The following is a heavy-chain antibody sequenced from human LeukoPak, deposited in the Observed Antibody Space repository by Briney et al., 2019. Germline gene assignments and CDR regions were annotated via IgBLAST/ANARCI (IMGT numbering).Heavy chain of an antibody. V-gene: IGHV3-30*02. Sequence: GGCLRLSCAASGFSFVNSGMDWVRQAPGNGLEWVGFIRYDGRNKYYADFVKGRFTISRDNSKNTLYLQMNSLRAEDTAVYNCAKDRRRDDVLTGSFSDWGQGTLVTVSS. D-gene: IGHD3-9*01. CDR1: GFSFVNSG. CDR2: IRYDGRNK. CDR3: AKDRRRDDVLTGSFSD. J-gene: IGHJ4*02.